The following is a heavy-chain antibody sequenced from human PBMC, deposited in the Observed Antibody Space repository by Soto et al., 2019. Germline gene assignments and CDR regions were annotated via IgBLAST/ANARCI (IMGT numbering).Heavy chain of an antibody. Sequence: SETLSLTCTVSGGSISSYYWSWIRQPAGKGLEWIGRIYTSGSTNYNPSLKSRVTMSVDTSKNQFSLKRSSGPAADTAVYYWGRGGGGYDFFDYWGQGTLVTVSS. CDR2: IYTSGST. J-gene: IGHJ4*02. V-gene: IGHV4-4*07. D-gene: IGHD5-12*01. CDR3: GRGGGGYDFFDY. CDR1: GGSISSYY.